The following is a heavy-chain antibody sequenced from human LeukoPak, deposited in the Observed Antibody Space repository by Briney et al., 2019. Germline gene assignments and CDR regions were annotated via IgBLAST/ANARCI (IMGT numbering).Heavy chain of an antibody. V-gene: IGHV4-59*01. D-gene: IGHD3-22*01. CDR2: IYYSGST. J-gene: IGHJ5*02. CDR1: GGSISHYY. CDR3: ARGYYDSSGYLISYNWFDP. Sequence: SETLSLTCTVSGGSISHYYWSWIRQPPGKGLEWIGYIYYSGSTNYNPSLKSRVTISVDTSKNQFSLKLSSVTAADTAVYYCARGYYDSSGYLISYNWFDPWGQGTLGTVSS.